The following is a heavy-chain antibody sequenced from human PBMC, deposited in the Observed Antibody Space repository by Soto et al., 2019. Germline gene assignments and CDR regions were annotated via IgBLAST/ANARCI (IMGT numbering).Heavy chain of an antibody. CDR3: ARVRAWYYDILTGYPLSTSSEYFQH. J-gene: IGHJ1*01. CDR1: GYTFTSYG. CDR2: ISAYNGNT. D-gene: IGHD3-9*01. V-gene: IGHV1-18*01. Sequence: QVQLVQSGAEVKKPGASVKVSCKASGYTFTSYGISWVRQAPGQGLEWMGWISAYNGNTNYAQKLQGRGTMTTDTSTSTAYMELRSLRSDDTAVYYCARVRAWYYDILTGYPLSTSSEYFQHWGQGTLVTVSS.